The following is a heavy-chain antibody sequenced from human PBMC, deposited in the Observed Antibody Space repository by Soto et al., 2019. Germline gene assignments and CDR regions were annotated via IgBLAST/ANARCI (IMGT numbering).Heavy chain of an antibody. J-gene: IGHJ4*02. CDR1: DGSFSGYY. CDR3: ARVSGYSYGKAHFDY. Sequence: QVQLQQWGAGLLKPSETLSLTCAVYDGSFSGYYWSWIRQPPGKGLEWIGEINHSGSTNYNPSLKSRVTISVDTSKNQFSLKRSSVTAADTAVYYCARVSGYSYGKAHFDYWGQGTLVTVSS. CDR2: INHSGST. D-gene: IGHD5-18*01. V-gene: IGHV4-34*01.